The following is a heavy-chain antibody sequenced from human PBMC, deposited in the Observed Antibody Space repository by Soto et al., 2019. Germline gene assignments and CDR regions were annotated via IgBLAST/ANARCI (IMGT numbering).Heavy chain of an antibody. Sequence: SVKVSCKASGGTLSSYTMSWVRQDPGQGLEWMGRIIPILGIANYAQKFQGRVTITADKSTSTAYMELSSLRSEDTAVYYCARVFRPNIVVGMDVWGKGTTVTVSS. D-gene: IGHD2-2*01. J-gene: IGHJ6*03. CDR3: ARVFRPNIVVGMDV. CDR2: IIPILGIA. CDR1: GGTLSSYT. V-gene: IGHV1-69*02.